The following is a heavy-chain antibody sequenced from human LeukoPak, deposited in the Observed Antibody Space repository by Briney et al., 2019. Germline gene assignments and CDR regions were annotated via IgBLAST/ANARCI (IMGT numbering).Heavy chain of an antibody. J-gene: IGHJ4*02. V-gene: IGHV1-2*06. Sequence: ASVTVSCEASGYTFTGYYMHWVRQAPGQGLEWMGRINPDSGGTNYAQKFQGRVTMTRDTSISTAYMELSRLRSDDAAVYYCATYYDFWSGYDSWGQGTLVTVSS. CDR3: ATYYDFWSGYDS. D-gene: IGHD3-3*01. CDR2: INPDSGGT. CDR1: GYTFTGYY.